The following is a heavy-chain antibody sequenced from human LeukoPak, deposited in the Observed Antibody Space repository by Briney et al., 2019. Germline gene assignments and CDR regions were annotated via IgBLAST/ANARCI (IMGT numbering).Heavy chain of an antibody. D-gene: IGHD1-26*01. J-gene: IGHJ3*02. V-gene: IGHV3-21*01. CDR1: GFTFSSYS. Sequence: PGGSLRLSCAASGFTFSSYSMNWVRQAPGKGLEWVSSISSSSSYIYYADSVKGRFTISRDNAKNSLYLQMNSLRAEDTAVYYCARGGELLQGAFDIWGQGTMVTVSS. CDR3: ARGGELLQGAFDI. CDR2: ISSSSSYI.